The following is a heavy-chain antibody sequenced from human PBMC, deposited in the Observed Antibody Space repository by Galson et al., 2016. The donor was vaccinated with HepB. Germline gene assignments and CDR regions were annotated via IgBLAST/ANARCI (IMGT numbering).Heavy chain of an antibody. CDR2: TYCRSSCNN. CDR3: ASTRGRGVDGYNLDY. Sequence: CAISGDSVSRYSAAWNWIRQSPSRGLEWLGRTYCRSSCNNEYAVSVKSRITIEPDTSKNQLSLQLNSVTPEDTAVYYCASTRGRGVDGYNLDYWGPGTVVTVSS. V-gene: IGHV6-1*01. J-gene: IGHJ4*02. CDR1: GDSVSRYSAA. D-gene: IGHD5-24*01.